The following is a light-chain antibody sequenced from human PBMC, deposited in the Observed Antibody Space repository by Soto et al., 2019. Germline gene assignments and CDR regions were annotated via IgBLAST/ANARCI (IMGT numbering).Light chain of an antibody. Sequence: DLQMTQSPSTLSASVGDRVTITCRASQSVSTWLAWYQQKPGKAPKVLIYGASSLESGVPSRFSGNGSGTEFTLTISSLQPDDFATYYCQQYNSYPFTFGPGTKVDIK. CDR2: GAS. J-gene: IGKJ3*01. CDR1: QSVSTW. V-gene: IGKV1-5*01. CDR3: QQYNSYPFT.